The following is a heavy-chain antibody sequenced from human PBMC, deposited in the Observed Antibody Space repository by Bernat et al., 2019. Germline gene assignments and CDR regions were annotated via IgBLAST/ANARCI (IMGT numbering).Heavy chain of an antibody. D-gene: IGHD1-26*01. CDR2: IYYSGST. J-gene: IGHJ4*02. V-gene: IGHV4-30-4*01. Sequence: QVQLQESGPGLVKPSQTLSLTCTVPGGSISSGDYYWSWIRQPPGKGLEWIGNIYYSGSTFYNPSLKSRVIMSVDTSQNQFSLKLSSVTATDTAVYYGDRVYLDCRWVNRNQYYFDYWGQGTLVTVSS. CDR3: DRVYLDCRWVNRNQYYFDY. CDR1: GGSISSGDYY.